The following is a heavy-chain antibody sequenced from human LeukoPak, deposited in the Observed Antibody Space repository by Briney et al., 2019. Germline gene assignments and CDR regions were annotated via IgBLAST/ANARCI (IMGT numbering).Heavy chain of an antibody. CDR1: GFTFSSYA. CDR3: ARQSSGWLDFDY. D-gene: IGHD6-19*01. CDR2: ISGSGGST. V-gene: IGHV3-23*01. Sequence: GGSLRLSCAASGFTFSSYAMSWVRQAPGKGLEWVSAISGSGGSTYYADSVKGRFTISRDNSKNTLYLQMNSLRAEDTAVYYCARQSSGWLDFDYWGQGTLVTVSS. J-gene: IGHJ4*02.